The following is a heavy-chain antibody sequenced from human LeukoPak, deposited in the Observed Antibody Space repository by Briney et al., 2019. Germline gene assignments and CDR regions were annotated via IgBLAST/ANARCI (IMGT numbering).Heavy chain of an antibody. CDR3: ARVLRGLYNLGD. J-gene: IGHJ4*02. D-gene: IGHD3-10*01. CDR2: ISSSSDLM. V-gene: IGHV3-48*02. CDR1: GFSLSISG. Sequence: GGSLRLSCEASGFSLSISGMNWVRQAPGKGLEWVSYISSSSDLMSYVDSVKGRFTVSRDNAKNSLFLQMNSLRDEDTAVYYCARVLRGLYNLGDWGQGTLVTVSP.